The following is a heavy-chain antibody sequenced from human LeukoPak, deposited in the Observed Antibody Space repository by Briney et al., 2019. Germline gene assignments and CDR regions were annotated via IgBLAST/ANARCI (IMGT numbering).Heavy chain of an antibody. D-gene: IGHD3-3*01. V-gene: IGHV3-21*04. Sequence: GGSLRLSCAASGFTFSSYSMNWVRQAPGKGLEWVSSISSSSSYIYYADSVKGRFTISRDNAKNSLYLQMNSLRAEDTALYYCAKDINGALNYDWYGMDVWGQGTTVTVSS. CDR1: GFTFSSYS. CDR2: ISSSSSYI. CDR3: AKDINGALNYDWYGMDV. J-gene: IGHJ6*02.